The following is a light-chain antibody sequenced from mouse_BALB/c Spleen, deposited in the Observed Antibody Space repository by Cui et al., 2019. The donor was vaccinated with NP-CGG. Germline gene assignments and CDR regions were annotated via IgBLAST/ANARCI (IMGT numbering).Light chain of an antibody. Sequence: QAFVPRELALTTSPGETVTLTCRSSTGTVTTSNYANWVQEKPDHLFTGLIGGTNNRAPGVPARFSGSLIGDKAALTITGAQTEDEAIYFCALWYSNHWVFGGGTKLTVL. CDR2: GTN. CDR1: TGTVTTSNY. CDR3: ALWYSNHWV. J-gene: IGLJ1*01. V-gene: IGLV1*01.